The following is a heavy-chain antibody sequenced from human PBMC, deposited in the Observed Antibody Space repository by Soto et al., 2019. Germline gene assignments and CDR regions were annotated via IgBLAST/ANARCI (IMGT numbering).Heavy chain of an antibody. CDR1: GFTFSSYS. J-gene: IGHJ3*02. Sequence: EVQLVESGGGLVKPGGSLRLSCAASGFTFSSYSMNWVRQAPGKGLEWVSSISSSSSYIYYADSVKGRFTISRDNAKNSLYLQMNSLRAEDTAVYYCARAPYGDYPGDDAFDIWGQGTMVTVSS. CDR3: ARAPYGDYPGDDAFDI. D-gene: IGHD4-17*01. CDR2: ISSSSSYI. V-gene: IGHV3-21*01.